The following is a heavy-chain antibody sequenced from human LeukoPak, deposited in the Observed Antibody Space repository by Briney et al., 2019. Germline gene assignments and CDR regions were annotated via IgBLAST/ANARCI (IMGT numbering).Heavy chain of an antibody. D-gene: IGHD2-15*01. CDR3: AKLGMRDGVVAAATFDY. CDR1: GFTFSSYG. CDR2: IRYDGSNK. J-gene: IGHJ4*02. V-gene: IGHV3-30*02. Sequence: PGGSLRLSCAASGFTFSSYGMHWVRQAPGKGLEWVAFIRYDGSNKYYADSVKGRFTISRDNSKNTLYLQMNSLRAEDTAVYYCAKLGMRDGVVAAATFDYWGQGTLVTVSS.